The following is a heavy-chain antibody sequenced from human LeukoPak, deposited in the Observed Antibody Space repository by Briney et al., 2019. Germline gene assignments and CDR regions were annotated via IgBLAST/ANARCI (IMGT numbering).Heavy chain of an antibody. D-gene: IGHD3-3*01. CDR3: ARGDFCSKSNCYLRPMDV. CDR1: GGSISDYY. V-gene: IGHV4-59*01. J-gene: IGHJ6*03. CDR2: IYYSGST. Sequence: SETLSLTCTVSGGSISDYYWNWIRQPPGKGLEWIGYIYYSGSTTYNPSLKSRVTMSVDTAKNPFSLKLRSVTAADTAVYYCARGDFCSKSNCYLRPMDVWGKGNTVTVSS.